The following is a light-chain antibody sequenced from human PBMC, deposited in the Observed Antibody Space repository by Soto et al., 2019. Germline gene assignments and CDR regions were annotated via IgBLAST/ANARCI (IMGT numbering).Light chain of an antibody. V-gene: IGLV4-69*01. CDR3: QTLGTGLLV. CDR2: LNSDGSH. J-gene: IGLJ3*02. Sequence: QLVLTQSPSASASLGASVKLTCTLSSGHSSYAIAWHQQQPEKGPRYLMKLNSDGSHSKGDGIPDRFSGSSSGAERYLTISSLPSEDEAHYYCQTLGTGLLVFGGGTKLTVL. CDR1: SGHSSYA.